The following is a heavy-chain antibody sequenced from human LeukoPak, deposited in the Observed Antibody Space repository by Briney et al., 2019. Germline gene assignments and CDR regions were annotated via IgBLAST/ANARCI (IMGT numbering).Heavy chain of an antibody. V-gene: IGHV3-23*01. J-gene: IGHJ4*02. D-gene: IGHD5-12*01. CDR1: VFTFSSYA. CDR2: ISNSGGRT. Sequence: GGSLRLSCAASVFTFSSYAMSWVRQAPGKGLEWVSSISNSGGRTFYTDSVKGRFTISRDNSKIALYLQMNSLRAEDTAVYYCAKSYNGYESKPDYWGQGTLVTVSS. CDR3: AKSYNGYESKPDY.